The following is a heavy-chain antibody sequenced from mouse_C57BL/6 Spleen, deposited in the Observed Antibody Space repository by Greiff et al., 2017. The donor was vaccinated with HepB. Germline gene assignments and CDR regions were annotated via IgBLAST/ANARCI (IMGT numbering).Heavy chain of an antibody. V-gene: IGHV1-77*01. CDR1: GYTFTDYY. Sequence: QVQLQQSGAELVKPGASVKISCKASGYTFTDYYINWVKQRPGQGLEWIGKIGPGSGSTYYNEKFKGKATLTADKYSRTAYMQRSSLTYEDSAVYFCARSDGGYYKGLDYWGQGTTLTVSS. CDR2: IGPGSGST. J-gene: IGHJ2*01. D-gene: IGHD2-3*01. CDR3: ARSDGGYYKGLDY.